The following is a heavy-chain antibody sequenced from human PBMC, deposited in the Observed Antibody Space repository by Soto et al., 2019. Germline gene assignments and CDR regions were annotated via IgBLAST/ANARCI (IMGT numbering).Heavy chain of an antibody. J-gene: IGHJ6*02. V-gene: IGHV3-43*01. CDR2: ISWDGGST. CDR3: AKEFVDIVATTSYYYYGMDV. Sequence: GGSLRLSCAASGFTFDDYTMHWVRQAPGKGLEWVSLISWDGGSTYYADSVKGRFTISRDNSKNSLYLQMNSLRTEDTALYYCAKEFVDIVATTSYYYYGMDVWGQGTTVTVSS. D-gene: IGHD5-12*01. CDR1: GFTFDDYT.